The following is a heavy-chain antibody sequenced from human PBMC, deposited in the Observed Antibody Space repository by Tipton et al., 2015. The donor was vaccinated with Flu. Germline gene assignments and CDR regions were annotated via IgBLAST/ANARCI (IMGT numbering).Heavy chain of an antibody. J-gene: IGHJ4*02. D-gene: IGHD1-26*01. CDR3: ATLGGGAPPTSYYFDD. V-gene: IGHV4-38-2*02. CDR2: IYHRENI. Sequence: TLSLTCTVSGHSVSSGSYWGWIRQPPGKGLECIGTIYHRENIHYNPSLKSRVTISVDTSKNQFSLNVNSVTAADTAVYYCATLGGGAPPTSYYFDDWGQGTLVTVSS. CDR1: GHSVSSGSY.